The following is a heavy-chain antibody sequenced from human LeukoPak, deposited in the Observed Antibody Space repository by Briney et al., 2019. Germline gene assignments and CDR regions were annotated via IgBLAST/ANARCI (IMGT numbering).Heavy chain of an antibody. Sequence: GGSLRLSCAASGFTLSHYAMSWVHQAPGKGLEWVSAIGGSSAGTYAADSVKGRFTISRDNSKNTLYLQMNSLRAEDTAVYYCAKDPHDSGYYNAWYYFDCWGQGTLVTVSS. CDR1: GFTLSHYA. D-gene: IGHD3-10*01. V-gene: IGHV3-23*01. CDR3: AKDPHDSGYYNAWYYFDC. J-gene: IGHJ4*02. CDR2: IGGSSAGT.